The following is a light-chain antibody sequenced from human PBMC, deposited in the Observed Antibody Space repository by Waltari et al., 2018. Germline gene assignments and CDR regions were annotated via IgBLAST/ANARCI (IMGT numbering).Light chain of an antibody. J-gene: IGKJ5*01. CDR3: QQGDGFHPIT. V-gene: IGKV1-12*01. CDR2: AVS. Sequence: IQMTQSPSSVSASVGDRVTIPCRASQDISSLLAWYQQKPGQAPRLLIYAVSILHSGVPSRFSGSGSGTDFTLTITSLQPEDFAIYYCQQGDGFHPITFGQGTRLE. CDR1: QDISSL.